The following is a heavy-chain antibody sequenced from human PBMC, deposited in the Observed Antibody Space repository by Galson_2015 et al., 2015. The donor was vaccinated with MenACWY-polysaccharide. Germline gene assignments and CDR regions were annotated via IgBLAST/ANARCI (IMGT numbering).Heavy chain of an antibody. Sequence: QSGAEVKKPGESLKISCEGSGYSFTNYWIAWVRQMPGKGLEWMGIISPDDPQTKYGPSFQGQVTISADKSINTAYLQWNSLKASDTAMYYCARQRYSSSSGDYWGQGTLVTVSS. J-gene: IGHJ4*02. CDR2: ISPDDPQT. D-gene: IGHD6-6*01. CDR1: GYSFTNYW. CDR3: ARQRYSSSSGDY. V-gene: IGHV5-51*01.